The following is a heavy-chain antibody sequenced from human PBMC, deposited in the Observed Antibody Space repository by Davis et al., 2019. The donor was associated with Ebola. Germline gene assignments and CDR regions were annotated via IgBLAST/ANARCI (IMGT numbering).Heavy chain of an antibody. J-gene: IGHJ4*02. CDR3: ARHLRSVRGVVDY. CDR2: IYYSGST. Sequence: PSETLSLTCTVSGGSISSSSYYWGWIRQPPGKGLEWIGSIYYSGSTYYNPSLKSRVTISVDTSKNQFSLKLSSVTAADTAVYYCARHLRSVRGVVDYWGQGTLVTVSS. V-gene: IGHV4-39*01. CDR1: GGSISSSSYY. D-gene: IGHD3-10*01.